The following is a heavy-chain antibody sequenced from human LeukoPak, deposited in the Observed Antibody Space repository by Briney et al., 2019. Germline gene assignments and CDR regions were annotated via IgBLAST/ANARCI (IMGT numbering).Heavy chain of an antibody. V-gene: IGHV3-30*03. CDR1: GFTFSSHG. CDR2: ISDDGSKK. CDR3: ARGVGYPDDAFDI. Sequence: GGSLRLSCAASGFTFSSHGMHWVRQAPGKGLEWVAVISDDGSKKYYGDSVKGRFTISRDNAKNSLYLQMNSLRAEDTAVYYCARGVGYPDDAFDIWGQGTMVTVSS. D-gene: IGHD2-15*01. J-gene: IGHJ3*02.